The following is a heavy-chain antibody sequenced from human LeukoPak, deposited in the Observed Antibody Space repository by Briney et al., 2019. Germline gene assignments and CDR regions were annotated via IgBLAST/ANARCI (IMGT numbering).Heavy chain of an antibody. Sequence: PGASLRLSCAASGFTFSTYAMNRVRQAPGKGLEWVSGTCGSGGNTYYADSVKGRFTISRDNSKNTLYLQMNSLRAEDTAVYYCARVREVRLIAFDIWGQGTMVTVSS. V-gene: IGHV3-23*01. CDR2: TCGSGGNT. D-gene: IGHD3-16*01. J-gene: IGHJ3*02. CDR1: GFTFSTYA. CDR3: ARVREVRLIAFDI.